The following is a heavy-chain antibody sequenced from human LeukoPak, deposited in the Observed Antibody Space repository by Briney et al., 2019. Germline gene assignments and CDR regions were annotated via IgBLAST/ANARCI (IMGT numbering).Heavy chain of an antibody. CDR2: ISWNSGSI. D-gene: IGHD3-10*01. CDR1: GFTFDDYA. CDR3: AKDLGGYYGSGSYYNVVSGGPYDAFDI. J-gene: IGHJ3*02. Sequence: PGGSLRLSCAASGFTFDDYAMHWVRQAPGKGLEWVSGISWNSGSIGYADSVKGRFTISRDNAKDTLYLQMNSLRAEDTAVYYCAKDLGGYYGSGSYYNVVSGGPYDAFDIWGQGAMVTVSS. V-gene: IGHV3-9*01.